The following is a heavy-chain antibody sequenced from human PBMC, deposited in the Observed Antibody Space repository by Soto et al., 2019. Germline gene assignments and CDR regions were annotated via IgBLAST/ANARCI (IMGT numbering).Heavy chain of an antibody. D-gene: IGHD2-15*01. CDR1: GYTFTSYS. V-gene: IGHV1-3*01. CDR2: INAGNGNT. CDR3: ARGPGGPDGPGDY. J-gene: IGHJ4*02. Sequence: ASVKVSCKASGYTFTSYSMHWVRHAPGQRLEWMGWINAGNGNTKYSQNFQGRVTITRDTSASTAYMELSSLRSEDTAVYYCARGPGGPDGPGDYWGQGALVTVSS.